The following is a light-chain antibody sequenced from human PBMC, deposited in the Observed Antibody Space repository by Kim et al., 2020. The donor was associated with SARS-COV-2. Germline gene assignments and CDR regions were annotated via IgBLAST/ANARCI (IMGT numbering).Light chain of an antibody. Sequence: EIVLTQSPATLSLSPEERATLSCRASQSIYNYLAWYQQKPGQAPRLLIYDASNRATGIPARFSGSGSGTDFTLTISSLEPEDFAVYYCQQRSHWPTFGGGTKVDIK. CDR2: DAS. CDR1: QSIYNY. CDR3: QQRSHWPT. V-gene: IGKV3-11*01. J-gene: IGKJ4*01.